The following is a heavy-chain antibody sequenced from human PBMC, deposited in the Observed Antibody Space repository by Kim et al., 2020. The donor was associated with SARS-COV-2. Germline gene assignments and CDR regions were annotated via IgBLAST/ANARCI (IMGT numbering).Heavy chain of an antibody. V-gene: IGHV3-33*01. Sequence: ADSVKGRFTISRDNSKNTLYLQMNSLRAEDTAVYYCARDLYTAMVTAFDYWGQGTLVTVSS. CDR3: ARDLYTAMVTAFDY. J-gene: IGHJ4*02. D-gene: IGHD5-18*01.